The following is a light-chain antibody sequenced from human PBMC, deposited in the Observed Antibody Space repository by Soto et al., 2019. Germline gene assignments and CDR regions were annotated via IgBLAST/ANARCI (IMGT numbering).Light chain of an antibody. CDR1: QAIGTW. J-gene: IGKJ3*01. CDR2: VAS. Sequence: DIQLTQSPSSVYASVGDRVTITCRASQAIGTWLAWYQQKPGKAPKLLIYVASNLKSGGPSRFSGDGSGTDFNLTITSLQPEDFATYHCQQADSFPFTFGPGTKVDFK. CDR3: QQADSFPFT. V-gene: IGKV1-12*01.